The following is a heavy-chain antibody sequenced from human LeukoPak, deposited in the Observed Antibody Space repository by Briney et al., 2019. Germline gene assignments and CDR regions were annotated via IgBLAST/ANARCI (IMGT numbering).Heavy chain of an antibody. D-gene: IGHD3-10*01. Sequence: PGRSLRLSCAASGLTFDDYAMHWVRQAPGKGLEWVSGISWNSGSIGYADSVKGRFTISRDNAKNSLYLQMNSLRAEDMALYYCAKDKASGGSGTEYHYMDVWGKGTTVTVSS. V-gene: IGHV3-9*03. J-gene: IGHJ6*03. CDR2: ISWNSGSI. CDR1: GLTFDDYA. CDR3: AKDKASGGSGTEYHYMDV.